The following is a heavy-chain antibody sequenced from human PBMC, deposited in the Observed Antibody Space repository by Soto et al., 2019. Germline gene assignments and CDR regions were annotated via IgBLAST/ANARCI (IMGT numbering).Heavy chain of an antibody. J-gene: IGHJ4*02. CDR3: AHGRREIWLWNDLV. CDR2: IYWDDDK. V-gene: IGHV2-5*02. CDR1: GFSLSTSGVG. D-gene: IGHD1-1*01. Sequence: QITLKESGPTLVKPTQTLTLTCTFSGFSLSTSGVGVGWIRQPPGKALEWLALIYWDDDKRYSPSLKSRLTITKDTSKNQVVLTMTNMDPVDTATYYCAHGRREIWLWNDLVWGQGTLVTVSS.